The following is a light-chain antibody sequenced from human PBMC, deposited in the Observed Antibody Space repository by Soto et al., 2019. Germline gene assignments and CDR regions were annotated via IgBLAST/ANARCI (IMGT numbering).Light chain of an antibody. J-gene: IGKJ1*01. Sequence: EIVMTQSPATLSVSPGERATLSCRASQSVGSNLAWYQQKPGQAPRLLIYGASTRATGIPARFSGSGSGTDFTLTISSLQPEDFAIYLCQQYNNWPPDRTFGQGTKVEIK. CDR3: QQYNNWPPDRT. CDR2: GAS. V-gene: IGKV3-15*01. CDR1: QSVGSN.